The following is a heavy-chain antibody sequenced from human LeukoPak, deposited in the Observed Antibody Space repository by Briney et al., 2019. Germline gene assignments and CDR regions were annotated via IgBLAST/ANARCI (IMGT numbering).Heavy chain of an antibody. CDR2: ISGSGGST. CDR1: GLTFSSYA. Sequence: GASLRLSCAASGLTFSSYAMNWVRQAPGKGLEWVSAISGSGGSTYYSDSVKGRFTISRDNSKNTLYLQMNSLRAEDTAVYYCAKIAAMVDYWGQGTLVTVSS. V-gene: IGHV3-23*01. J-gene: IGHJ4*02. CDR3: AKIAAMVDY. D-gene: IGHD5-18*01.